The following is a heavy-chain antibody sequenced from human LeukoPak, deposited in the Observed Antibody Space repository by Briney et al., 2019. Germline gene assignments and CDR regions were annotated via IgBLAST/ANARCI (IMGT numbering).Heavy chain of an antibody. D-gene: IGHD2-15*01. CDR2: ITNSGSTI. J-gene: IGHJ3*02. Sequence: GSLRLSCAASGFTFSSYGMNWVRQAPGKGLEWVAYITNSGSTIDYADSVKGRFTISRDNARNSLYLQMSSLRAEDTAVYYCVRGGGPSYKYNAFDIWGQGTMVTVSS. V-gene: IGHV3-48*04. CDR3: VRGGGPSYKYNAFDI. CDR1: GFTFSSYG.